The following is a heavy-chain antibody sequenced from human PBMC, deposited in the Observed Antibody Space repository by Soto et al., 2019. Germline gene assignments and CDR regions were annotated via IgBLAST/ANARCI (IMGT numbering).Heavy chain of an antibody. Sequence: GASVKVFCKASGYTFTSYDIYWVRQATGQGLEWMGWMNPNTGNSAYAQKFQGRVTVTSDTSINTVHMELNSLRSEDTAVYYCARRAETNGWNGFGADKYYFDFWGQGTLVTVSS. J-gene: IGHJ4*02. CDR1: GYTFTSYD. CDR2: MNPNTGNS. CDR3: ARRAETNGWNGFGADKYYFDF. D-gene: IGHD1-1*01. V-gene: IGHV1-8*01.